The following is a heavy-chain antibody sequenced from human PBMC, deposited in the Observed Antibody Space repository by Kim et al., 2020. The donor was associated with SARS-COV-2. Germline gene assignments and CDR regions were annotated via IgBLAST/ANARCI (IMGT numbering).Heavy chain of an antibody. CDR1: GYTFTSYA. D-gene: IGHD2-15*01. CDR3: ARDKPLGSSTGLLSPDY. Sequence: ASVKVSCKASGYTFTSYAMNWVRQAPGQGLEWMGWINTNTVNPTYAQGFTGRFVFSLDTSVSTAYLQISSLKAEDTAVYYCARDKPLGSSTGLLSPDYWGQGTLVTVSS. CDR2: INTNTVNP. V-gene: IGHV7-4-1*02. J-gene: IGHJ4*02.